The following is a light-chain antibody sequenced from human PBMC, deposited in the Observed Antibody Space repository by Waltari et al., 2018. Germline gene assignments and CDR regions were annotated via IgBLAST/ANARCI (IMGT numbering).Light chain of an antibody. V-gene: IGKV3-20*01. Sequence: ETVLTQSPGTLSLSPGERATLSCRASQSVTSRHLAWYQQKPGQAPRLLIYGASSRATGIPDRFSGSGSGTDFTLTITRLEPEEFAVYYCKQYGNSPRTFGQGTEVEIK. CDR3: KQYGNSPRT. CDR1: QSVTSRH. CDR2: GAS. J-gene: IGKJ1*01.